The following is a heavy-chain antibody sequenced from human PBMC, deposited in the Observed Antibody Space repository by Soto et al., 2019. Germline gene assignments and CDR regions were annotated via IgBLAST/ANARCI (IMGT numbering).Heavy chain of an antibody. J-gene: IGHJ5*02. CDR3: ARSGLGYCSGGSCYYNWFDP. CDR1: GYTFTSYA. Sequence: VQLVQSGAEVKKPGASVKVSCKASGYTFTSYAINWVRQATGQGLAWMGWMNPNSGNTGYAQKFQGRVTMTRNTSISTAYMELSSQRSEDTAVYYCARSGLGYCSGGSCYYNWFDPWGQGTLVTVSS. V-gene: IGHV1-8*01. D-gene: IGHD2-15*01. CDR2: MNPNSGNT.